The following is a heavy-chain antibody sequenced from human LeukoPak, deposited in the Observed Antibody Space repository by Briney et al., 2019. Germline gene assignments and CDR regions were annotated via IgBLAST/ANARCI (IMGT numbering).Heavy chain of an antibody. Sequence: GGSLRLSCAASGFTFSGYWMSWVRQAPGKGLEWVANIKQDGSEKYYVDSVKGRFTISRDNAKNSLYLQMNSLRAEDTAVYYCARESFYGYGGGFDYWGQGTLVTVSS. V-gene: IGHV3-7*01. J-gene: IGHJ4*02. CDR2: IKQDGSEK. D-gene: IGHD5-18*01. CDR1: GFTFSGYW. CDR3: ARESFYGYGGGFDY.